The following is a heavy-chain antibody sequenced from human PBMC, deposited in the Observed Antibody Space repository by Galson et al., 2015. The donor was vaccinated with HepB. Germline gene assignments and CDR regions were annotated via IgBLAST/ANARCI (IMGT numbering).Heavy chain of an antibody. CDR1: GFTFSSYG. D-gene: IGHD6-19*01. CDR3: AKDLGSSGLYGMDV. Sequence: SLRLSCAASGFTFSSYGMHWVRQAPGKGLEWVAVISYDGSSKYYADSVKGRFTISRDNSKNTLYLQMNSLRAEDTAVYYCAKDLGSSGLYGMDVWGQGTTVTVSS. V-gene: IGHV3-30*18. J-gene: IGHJ6*02. CDR2: ISYDGSSK.